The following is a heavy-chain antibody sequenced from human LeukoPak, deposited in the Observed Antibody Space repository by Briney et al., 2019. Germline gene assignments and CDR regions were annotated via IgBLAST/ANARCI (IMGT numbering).Heavy chain of an antibody. Sequence: GASVNVSCKASGYTFTHYYIIWVRQAPGQRREWMGWISAYNGYTNYAQKLQGRVTITTDTSTRTAYMKLRSVSSDDTAVYYCARGLFILRYFDYWGKGSTVTTSS. CDR3: ARGLFILRYFDY. V-gene: IGHV1-18*01. D-gene: IGHD3-9*01. J-gene: IGHJ6*04. CDR1: GYTFTHYY. CDR2: ISAYNGYT.